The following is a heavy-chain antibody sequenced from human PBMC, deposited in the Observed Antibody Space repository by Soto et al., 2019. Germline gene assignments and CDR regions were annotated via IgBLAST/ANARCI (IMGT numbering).Heavy chain of an antibody. CDR1: GFIVSSNY. Sequence: GGSLRLSCAASGFIVSSNYMSWVRQAPGKGLEWVSVIFTGGATDYADSVKGRFTMSRDISKNTLYLQMNSLRVDDTAVYFCVNDFRGVLAHWARGTLVPVSS. V-gene: IGHV3-53*01. CDR3: VNDFRGVLAH. CDR2: IFTGGAT. D-gene: IGHD1-1*01. J-gene: IGHJ1*01.